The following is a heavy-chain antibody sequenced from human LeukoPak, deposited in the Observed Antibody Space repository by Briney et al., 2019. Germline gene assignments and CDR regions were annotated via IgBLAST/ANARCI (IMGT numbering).Heavy chain of an antibody. D-gene: IGHD3-22*01. V-gene: IGHV4-30-4*01. CDR3: AREEGYYYDSSGYYY. CDR2: IYYSGST. Sequence: SETLSLTCTVSGGSISSGDYYWSWLRQPPGKGLEWIGYIYYSGSTYYNPSLKSRVTISVDTSKNQFSLKLSSVTAADTAVYYCAREEGYYYDSSGYYYWGQGTLVTVSS. J-gene: IGHJ4*02. CDR1: GGSISSGDYY.